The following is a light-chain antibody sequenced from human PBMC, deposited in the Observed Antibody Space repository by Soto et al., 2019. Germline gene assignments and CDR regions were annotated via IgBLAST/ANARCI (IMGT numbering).Light chain of an antibody. CDR2: DTT. Sequence: QAVVTQESSLTVSPGGTITLTCGSSTGVVTSGLFPYWVQPKPGQAPRTLIYDTTNRHSWTPARFSGSLLGGKAALTLSGAQPEDGADYYCLLSYTGFRVFGGGTKLNVL. J-gene: IGLJ3*02. V-gene: IGLV7-46*01. CDR1: TGVVTSGLF. CDR3: LLSYTGFRV.